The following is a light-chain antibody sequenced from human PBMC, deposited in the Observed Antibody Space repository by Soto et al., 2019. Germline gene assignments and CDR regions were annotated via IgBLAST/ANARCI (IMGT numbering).Light chain of an antibody. J-gene: IGKJ5*01. CDR2: DAS. Sequence: EIVMTQSPATLSVSPGERATLSCRASQSVTSNFAWYQQKPGQAPRLLIYDASTRATGIPARFSGSGSGTDFTLTISSLEPEDFATYYCQHRSNWPPTFGQGTRLEI. CDR1: QSVTSN. V-gene: IGKV3-11*01. CDR3: QHRSNWPPT.